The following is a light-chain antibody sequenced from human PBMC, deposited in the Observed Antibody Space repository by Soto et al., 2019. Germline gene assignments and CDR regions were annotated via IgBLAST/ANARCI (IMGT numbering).Light chain of an antibody. V-gene: IGKV1-39*01. CDR1: QSISSY. J-gene: IGKJ1*01. Sequence: DIQMTQSPSSLSASVGDRVTITCRASQSISSYLYWYQQKPGKAPKLLIYAASSLQSGVPSRFSGSGSGTDFTLTISSLQPEDFATYYCQHSYSTLWTFGQGTKVEIK. CDR3: QHSYSTLWT. CDR2: AAS.